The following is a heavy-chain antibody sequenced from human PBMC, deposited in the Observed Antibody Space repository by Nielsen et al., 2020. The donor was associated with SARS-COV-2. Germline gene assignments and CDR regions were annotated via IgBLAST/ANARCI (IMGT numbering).Heavy chain of an antibody. Sequence: WIRQPPGKGLEWIGYIYYSGSTYYNPSLKSRVTISVDTSKNQFSLKLSSVTAADTVLYYCARERVGGITIFGVVTRYGMDVWGQGTTVTVSS. D-gene: IGHD3-3*01. J-gene: IGHJ6*02. V-gene: IGHV4-30-4*01. CDR3: ARERVGGITIFGVVTRYGMDV. CDR2: IYYSGST.